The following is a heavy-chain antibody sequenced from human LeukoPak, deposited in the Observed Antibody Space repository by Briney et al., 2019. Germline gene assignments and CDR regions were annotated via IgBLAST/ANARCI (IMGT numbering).Heavy chain of an antibody. J-gene: IGHJ4*02. Sequence: ASVKVSCKASGYTFISYYMHWVRQAPGQGLEWMGIINPSGGTTSYAQKFQGRVTVTRDTSTSTVYMELSSLRSEDTAVYYCARDIGYFGLERTGLDYWGQGTLVTVSS. CDR2: INPSGGTT. CDR1: GYTFISYY. D-gene: IGHD3/OR15-3a*01. CDR3: ARDIGYFGLERTGLDY. V-gene: IGHV1-46*01.